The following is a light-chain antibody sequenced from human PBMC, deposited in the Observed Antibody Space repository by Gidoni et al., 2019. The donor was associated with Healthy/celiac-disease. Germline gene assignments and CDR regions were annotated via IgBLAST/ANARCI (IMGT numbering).Light chain of an antibody. V-gene: IGKV4-1*01. Sequence: DIVMTQPPASLAVSLGERATINCKSSQSVLYSSNNKDYLAWYQQKPGQPPKLLIYSATSRDCGVPDRFSSSGSRTDFTLTSSRLQDEDVAVYYCQQCYRTPLTFGGXTKVEIK. CDR2: SAT. J-gene: IGKJ4*01. CDR1: QSVLYSSNNKDY. CDR3: QQCYRTPLT.